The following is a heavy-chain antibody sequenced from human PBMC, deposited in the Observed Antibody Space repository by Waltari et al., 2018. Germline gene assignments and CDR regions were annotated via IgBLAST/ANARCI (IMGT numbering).Heavy chain of an antibody. CDR3: ARDEGAFDI. Sequence: QLQLQESGPGLVKPSETLSLTCTVSGGSIRSRSYYWGWIRQPPGKGLEWIGSIYYSGSTYYNPSLKSRVTISVDTSKNQFSLKLSSVTAADTAVYYCARDEGAFDIWGQGTMVTVSS. CDR1: GGSIRSRSYY. V-gene: IGHV4-39*07. CDR2: IYYSGST. J-gene: IGHJ3*02.